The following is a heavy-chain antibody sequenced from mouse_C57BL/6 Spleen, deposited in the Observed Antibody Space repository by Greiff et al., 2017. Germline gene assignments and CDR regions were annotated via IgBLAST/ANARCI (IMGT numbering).Heavy chain of an antibody. CDR3: ARAEGIYYGYDEGRAFDD. V-gene: IGHV1-55*01. D-gene: IGHD2-2*01. J-gene: IGHJ2*01. Sequence: QVQLQQPGAELVKPGASVKMSCKASGYTFTSYWITWVKQRPGQGLEWIGDIYPGSGSTNYNEKFKSKATLTVDTSSSTAYMQLSSLTSEDSAVYYCARAEGIYYGYDEGRAFDDWGQGTTLTVSS. CDR2: IYPGSGST. CDR1: GYTFTSYW.